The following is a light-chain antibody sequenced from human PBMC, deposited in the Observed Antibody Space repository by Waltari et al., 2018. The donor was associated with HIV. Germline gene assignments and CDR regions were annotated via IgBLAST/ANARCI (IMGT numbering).Light chain of an antibody. V-gene: IGLV2-14*03. J-gene: IGLJ1*01. CDR1: SRDVIAYKF. Sequence: QSALTQPASVSGSPGQSITISCTGASRDVIAYKFVAWYQHRPGKAPKLIIYDVNNRPSGVSNRFSGYKSGNTASLTISGLQAEDEADYFCSSSISTSTLVFGTGTKVTVL. CDR3: SSSISTSTLV. CDR2: DVN.